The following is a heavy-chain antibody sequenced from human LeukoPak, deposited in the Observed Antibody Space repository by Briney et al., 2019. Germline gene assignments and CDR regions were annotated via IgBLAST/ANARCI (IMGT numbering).Heavy chain of an antibody. CDR3: ARDLGWLHYED. Sequence: GGSLRLSCTASGFTFGDYGMNWVRQAPGKGLEWVSGIGGTGGFITYYAESVKGRSTVSRDNSKNKLYLQMNSLRADDTAIYYCARDLGWLHYEDWGQGTLVTVSS. CDR1: GFTFGDYG. V-gene: IGHV3-23*01. D-gene: IGHD5-12*01. CDR2: IGGTGGFIT. J-gene: IGHJ4*02.